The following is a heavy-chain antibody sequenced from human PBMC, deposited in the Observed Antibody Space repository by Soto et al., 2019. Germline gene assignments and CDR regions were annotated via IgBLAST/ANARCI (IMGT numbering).Heavy chain of an antibody. CDR2: ITSSSSTI. D-gene: IGHD2-2*01. Sequence: GGARRLSWAASGFTFSSYSMNWVRHAPGKGLEWVSYITSSSSTIYYADSVKGRFTISRDNAKNSLYLQMNSLRAEDTAVYYCVIDLGTTWSHDYSQTWRQAPLVTSPQ. J-gene: IGHJ1*01. CDR3: VIDLGTTWSHDYSQT. V-gene: IGHV3-48*01. CDR1: GFTFSSYS.